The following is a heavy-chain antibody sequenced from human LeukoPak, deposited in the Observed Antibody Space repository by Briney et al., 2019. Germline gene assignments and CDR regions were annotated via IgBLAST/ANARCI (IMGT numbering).Heavy chain of an antibody. CDR1: GFTFSSYG. CDR2: LWLDGSNK. D-gene: IGHD6-13*01. CDR3: ARDGPGIAEKGADYYYYGMDV. V-gene: IGHV3-33*01. J-gene: IGHJ6*02. Sequence: GGPLRLSCAASGFTFSSYGMHWVGKPPGKGLGGGAVLWLDGSNKYYADSVKGRFTISRDNSKNTLYLQMNSLRAEDTAVYYCARDGPGIAEKGADYYYYGMDVWGQGTTVTVSS.